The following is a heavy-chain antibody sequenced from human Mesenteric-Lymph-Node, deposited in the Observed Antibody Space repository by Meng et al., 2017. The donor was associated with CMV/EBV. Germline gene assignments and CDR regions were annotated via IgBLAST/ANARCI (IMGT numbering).Heavy chain of an antibody. CDR2: IYHSGST. Sequence: TGAVSGGFNSSSNWWSWVRPSPGRGLEWIGDIYHSGSTYYHPSLKSRVTISVDKSKNHFSLKLSSVAAADTAIYCCACKLPSSWYVYWGQGTLVTVSS. CDR1: GGFNSSSNW. D-gene: IGHD6-13*01. CDR3: ACKLPSSWYVY. J-gene: IGHJ4*02. V-gene: IGHV4-4*01.